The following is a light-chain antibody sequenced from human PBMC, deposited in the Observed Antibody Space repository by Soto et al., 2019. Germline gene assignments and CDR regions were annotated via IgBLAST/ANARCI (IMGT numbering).Light chain of an antibody. J-gene: IGLJ1*01. CDR2: GNI. CDR1: NSNIGAGFD. Sequence: QSVLTQPPSVSGAPGQRVTISCTGSNSNIGAGFDVHWYQQLPGRAPKLLIFGNINRPSGVPDRFSGSKSGTSASLAITGLQAEDEADYYCQSFDSSLGNFDVFGTGTKLTVL. CDR3: QSFDSSLGNFDV. V-gene: IGLV1-40*01.